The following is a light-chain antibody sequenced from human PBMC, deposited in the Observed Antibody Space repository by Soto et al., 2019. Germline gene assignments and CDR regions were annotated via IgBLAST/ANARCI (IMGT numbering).Light chain of an antibody. CDR3: SSYTNINTRACV. V-gene: IGLV2-14*01. Sequence: QSVLTQPASVSGSPGQSITISCTGTSGDIGSYNRVSWYQPHPGKAPKLIIYEVTDRPSGLSNRFSGSKSGNTASLTSSGLQAEDEAEYYCSSYTNINTRACVFGTGTKVTVL. J-gene: IGLJ1*01. CDR2: EVT. CDR1: SGDIGSYNR.